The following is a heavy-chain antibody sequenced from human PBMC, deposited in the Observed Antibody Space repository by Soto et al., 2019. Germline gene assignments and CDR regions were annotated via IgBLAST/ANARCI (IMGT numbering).Heavy chain of an antibody. D-gene: IGHD1-26*01. CDR1: GGSISSGGYS. V-gene: IGHV4-30-2*01. CDR3: AREGASGRPDWYFSV. CDR2: IFHSGST. J-gene: IGHJ2*01. Sequence: QLQLQESGSGLVKPSQTLSLTCAVSGGSISSGGYSWSWLRQPPGKGLEWIGYIFHSGSTYYNPSLKSPFTISVDGPKNHCSLELSSVTAAATAVYYCAREGASGRPDWYFSVWGRGTLLTVCS.